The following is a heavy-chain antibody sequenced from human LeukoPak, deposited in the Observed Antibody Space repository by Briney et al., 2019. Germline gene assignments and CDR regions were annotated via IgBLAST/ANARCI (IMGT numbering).Heavy chain of an antibody. V-gene: IGHV3-15*01. Sequence: GGSLRLSCAASGFTFSNAWMSWVRQAPGKGLEWVCHIKSKTDGGTTDYAAPVKGTFTIARADSKNTLYLQMDSLKTEDTAVYYCTTEAGDDWGQGTLVTVSS. J-gene: IGHJ4*02. CDR3: TTEAGDD. D-gene: IGHD5-24*01. CDR1: GFTFSNAW. CDR2: IKSKTDGGTT.